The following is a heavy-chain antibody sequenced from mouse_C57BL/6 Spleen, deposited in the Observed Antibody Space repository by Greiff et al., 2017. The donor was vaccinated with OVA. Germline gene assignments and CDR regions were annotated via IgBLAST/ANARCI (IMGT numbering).Heavy chain of an antibody. CDR1: GYTFTDYE. J-gene: IGHJ2*01. D-gene: IGHD4-1*01. CDR3: TRRRTGPFDY. Sequence: QVQLKQSGAELVRPGASVTLSCKASGYTFTDYEMHWVKQTPVHGLEWIGAIDPETGGTAYNQKFKGKAILTADKSSSTAYMELRSLTSEDSAVYYCTRRRTGPFDYWGQGTTLTVSS. V-gene: IGHV1-15*01. CDR2: IDPETGGT.